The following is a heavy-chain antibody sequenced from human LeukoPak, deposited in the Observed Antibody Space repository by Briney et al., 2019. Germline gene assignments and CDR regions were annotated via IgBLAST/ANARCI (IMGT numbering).Heavy chain of an antibody. V-gene: IGHV3-23*01. CDR2: ISGSGGST. D-gene: IGHD3-3*01. CDR1: GFTFSSYA. CDR3: AKDFSVPHYFDY. Sequence: PGGSLRLSCATSGFTFSSYAMSWVRQAPGKGLEWVSAISGSGGSTYYADSVKGRFTISRDNSKNTLYLQMNSLRAEDTAVYYSAKDFSVPHYFDYWGQGTLVTVSS. J-gene: IGHJ4*02.